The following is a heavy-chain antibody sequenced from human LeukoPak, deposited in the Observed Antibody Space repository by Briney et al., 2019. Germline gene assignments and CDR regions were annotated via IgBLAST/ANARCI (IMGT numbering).Heavy chain of an antibody. CDR1: GYTFTGYY. J-gene: IGHJ6*03. V-gene: IGHV1-2*02. D-gene: IGHD3-22*01. Sequence: ASVKVSCKASGYTFTGYYIYWVRQAPGQGLEWMGWINPNSGGTNYAQKFQGRVTMTRDTSISTAYMELSRLRSDDTAVYYCARSSLLPYYYYYYMDVWGKGTTVTVSS. CDR2: INPNSGGT. CDR3: ARSSLLPYYYYYYMDV.